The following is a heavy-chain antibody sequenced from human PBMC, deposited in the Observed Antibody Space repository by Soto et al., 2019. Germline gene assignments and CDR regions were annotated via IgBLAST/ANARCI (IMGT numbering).Heavy chain of an antibody. CDR3: AKARDPQWVSLPFDY. CDR1: GFFFSSYT. Sequence: EVQLLESGGGLVQPGGSLRLSCVGSGFFFSSYTMTWVRQAPGKGLEWVSSFSATSENTYYADSVRGRFTISRDNSKNTLFLQMNSLTAEDTAMYYCAKARDPQWVSLPFDYWGQGILVIVSS. V-gene: IGHV3-23*01. CDR2: FSATSENT. J-gene: IGHJ4*02. D-gene: IGHD6-19*01.